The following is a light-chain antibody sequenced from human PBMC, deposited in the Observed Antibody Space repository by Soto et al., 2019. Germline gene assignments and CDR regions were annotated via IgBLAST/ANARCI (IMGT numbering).Light chain of an antibody. CDR1: SSDVGSYDH. CDR3: SSYTSSSTPYV. Sequence: QSVLTQPASVSGSPGQSITISCSGTSSDVGSYDHVAWYQQFPGKTPKLMIYEVSNRPSGVSSRFSGSKSGNTASLTISGLQAEDEADYYCSSYTSSSTPYVFGTGTKVTVL. V-gene: IGLV2-14*01. J-gene: IGLJ1*01. CDR2: EVS.